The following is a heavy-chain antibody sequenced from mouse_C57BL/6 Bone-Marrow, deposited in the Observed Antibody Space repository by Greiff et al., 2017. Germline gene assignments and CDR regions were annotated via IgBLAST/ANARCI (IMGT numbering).Heavy chain of an antibody. J-gene: IGHJ2*01. CDR3: TSSPSDFDY. CDR2: IDPENGDT. Sequence: VQLQQSGAELVRPGASVKLSCTASGFNIKDDYMHWVKQRPEQGLEWIGWIDPENGDTEYASKFQGKATITADTSSNTAYLQLSSLTSEDTAVYYCTSSPSDFDYGGQGTTLTVSS. V-gene: IGHV14-4*01. CDR1: GFNIKDDY. D-gene: IGHD1-1*01.